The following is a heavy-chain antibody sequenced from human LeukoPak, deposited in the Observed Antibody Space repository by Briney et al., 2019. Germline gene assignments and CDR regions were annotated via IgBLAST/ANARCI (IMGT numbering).Heavy chain of an antibody. Sequence: PSETLSLTCTVSSGSISSGSYYWTWIRQPAGKGLEWIGRIYTSGSTNYNPSLKSRVTISVDTSKNQFSLKLSSVTAADTAVYYCARASALAGDYWGQGTLVTVSS. J-gene: IGHJ4*02. CDR1: SGSISSGSYY. CDR2: IYTSGST. V-gene: IGHV4-61*02. CDR3: ARASALAGDY. D-gene: IGHD6-19*01.